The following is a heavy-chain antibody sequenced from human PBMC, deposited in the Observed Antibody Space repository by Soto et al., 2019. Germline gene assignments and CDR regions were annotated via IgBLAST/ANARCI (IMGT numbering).Heavy chain of an antibody. CDR2: IDPSDSYT. V-gene: IGHV5-10-1*01. CDR1: GYSFTSYW. D-gene: IGHD2-2*01. Sequence: PGESLKISCKGSGYSFTSYWISWVRQMPGKGLEWMGRIDPSDSYTNYSPSFQGHVTIPADKSISTAYLQWSSLKGWGTAMYYCARPPKDCSSTATEGCYYYGMDVWGQGTTVTVSS. J-gene: IGHJ6*02. CDR3: ARPPKDCSSTATEGCYYYGMDV.